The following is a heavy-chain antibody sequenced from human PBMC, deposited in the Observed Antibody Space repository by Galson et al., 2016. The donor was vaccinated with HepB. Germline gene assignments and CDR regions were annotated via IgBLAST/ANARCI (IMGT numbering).Heavy chain of an antibody. CDR2: TNDGGSV. J-gene: IGHJ5*01. Sequence: SETLSLTRTVNGGSFRSYVWSWIRQAPGKGLEWIGETNDGGSVNYNPSLKNRVIITIVKSRNHLSLKLSSVTAADTAIYYCARSHYSSGWYAGWFDSWGQGTLVTVSS. V-gene: IGHV4-34*01. CDR3: ARSHYSSGWYAGWFDS. CDR1: GGSFRSYV. D-gene: IGHD6-19*01.